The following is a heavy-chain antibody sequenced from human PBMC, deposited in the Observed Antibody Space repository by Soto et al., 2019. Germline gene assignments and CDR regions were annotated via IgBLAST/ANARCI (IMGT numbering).Heavy chain of an antibody. CDR2: INPNSGGT. J-gene: IGHJ5*02. CDR3: ARASEPAAIFSFDP. CDR1: GYTFTGYY. V-gene: IGHV1-2*04. Sequence: ASVKVSCKASGYTFTGYYMHWVRQAPGQGLEWMGWINPNSGGTNYAQKFQGWVTMTRDTSISTAYMELSRLRSDDTAVYYCARASEPAAIFSFDPWGQGTLVTVSS. D-gene: IGHD2-2*01.